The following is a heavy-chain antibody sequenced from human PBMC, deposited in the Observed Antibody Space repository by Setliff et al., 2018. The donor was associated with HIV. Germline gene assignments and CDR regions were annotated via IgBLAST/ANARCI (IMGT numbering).Heavy chain of an antibody. J-gene: IGHJ3*02. Sequence: ASVKVSCKASGYTFTGYYMHWVRQAPGQGLEWMGVINPTGGSTRNTQKFQGRVAMTRDTSTSTVYMELSSLRSEDTAVYYCASAGAWQRKALDIWGQGTMVTVSS. CDR2: INPTGGST. D-gene: IGHD5-12*01. CDR3: ASAGAWQRKALDI. V-gene: IGHV1-46*01. CDR1: GYTFTGYY.